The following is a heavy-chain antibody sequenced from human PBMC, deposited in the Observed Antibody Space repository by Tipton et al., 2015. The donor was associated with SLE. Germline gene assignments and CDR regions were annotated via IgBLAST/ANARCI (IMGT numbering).Heavy chain of an antibody. J-gene: IGHJ5*02. Sequence: QLVQSGPEVKKPGASVKVSCKASGYTFTGYYMHWVRQAPGQGLEWMGWINPSSGGTNYAQKFQGRVTMTRDTSISTAYMELSRLRSDDTAVYYGARDGLLPNWVDPWGQGTLVTVSS. CDR3: ARDGLLPNWVDP. CDR2: INPSSGGT. CDR1: GYTFTGYY. V-gene: IGHV1-2*02. D-gene: IGHD2-15*01.